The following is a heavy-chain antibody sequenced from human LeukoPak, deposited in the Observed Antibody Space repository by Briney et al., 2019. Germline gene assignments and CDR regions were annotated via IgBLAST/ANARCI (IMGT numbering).Heavy chain of an antibody. J-gene: IGHJ4*02. D-gene: IGHD4-23*01. CDR1: GGSIRANSYY. Sequence: PSETLSLTCAVSGGSIRANSYYWAWIRQPPRKGLEWIGTLYYNGSTYLNPSLKSRVTISVDTSRNHFSLSLNSVTAADTATYYCARHPRDDYGGFGLDSWGQGILVSVYS. V-gene: IGHV4-39*01. CDR2: LYYNGST. CDR3: ARHPRDDYGGFGLDS.